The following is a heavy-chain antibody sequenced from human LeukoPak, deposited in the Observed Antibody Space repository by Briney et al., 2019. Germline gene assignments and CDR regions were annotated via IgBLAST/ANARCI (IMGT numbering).Heavy chain of an antibody. CDR3: VKGGQRYDFWRFDY. CDR1: GVTFSNYA. V-gene: IGHV3-23*01. Sequence: PGGSLRLFCAASGVTFSNYAMHWVRLAPGTGLQWVSSVSGSGGSTYYADSVKGRFSISRDNSKNTLYLQMNSLRADDTAVYYCVKGGQRYDFWRFDYWGQGTLVTVSS. CDR2: VSGSGGST. D-gene: IGHD3-3*01. J-gene: IGHJ4*02.